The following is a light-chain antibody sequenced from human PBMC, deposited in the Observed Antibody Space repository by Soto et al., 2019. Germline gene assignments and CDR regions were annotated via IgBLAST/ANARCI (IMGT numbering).Light chain of an antibody. J-gene: IGLJ1*01. CDR1: SSNIGSNP. CDR2: SNI. Sequence: VLTQPPSASGSPGQRVTISCSGGSSNIGSNPVDWYQQLPGTAPKLFIYSNIQRPSGVPDRSSGSKSGTSASLTISGLQSEDEADYYCAAWDDSLDAYVFGTGTKVTVL. V-gene: IGLV1-44*01. CDR3: AAWDDSLDAYV.